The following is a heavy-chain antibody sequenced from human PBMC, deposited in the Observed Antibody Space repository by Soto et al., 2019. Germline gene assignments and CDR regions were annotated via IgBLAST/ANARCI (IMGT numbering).Heavy chain of an antibody. CDR1: GGSISSSSYY. CDR3: ARRVGGYSSSWYFLLWYYGMDV. V-gene: IGHV4-39*01. D-gene: IGHD6-13*01. J-gene: IGHJ6*02. Sequence: TSETLSLTCTVSGGSISSSSYYWGWIRQPPGKGLEWIGSIYYSGSTYYNPSPKSRVTISVDTSKNQFSLKLSSVTAADTAVYYCARRVGGYSSSWYFLLWYYGMDVWGQGTTVTVSS. CDR2: IYYSGST.